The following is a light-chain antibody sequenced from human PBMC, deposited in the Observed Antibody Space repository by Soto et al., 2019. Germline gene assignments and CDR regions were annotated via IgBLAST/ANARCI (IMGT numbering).Light chain of an antibody. CDR3: QQDYSTPFT. V-gene: IGKV4-1*01. CDR1: QSILFSSNNKNY. Sequence: DIVMTQSPDSLAVSLGERATINCKSSQSILFSSNNKNYLTWYQQKPGQPPKPLIYWASTREAGVPDRFSGSGPVTDFTPTISSLQADDVAVYYCQQDYSTPFTFGGGTKVEIK. J-gene: IGKJ4*01. CDR2: WAS.